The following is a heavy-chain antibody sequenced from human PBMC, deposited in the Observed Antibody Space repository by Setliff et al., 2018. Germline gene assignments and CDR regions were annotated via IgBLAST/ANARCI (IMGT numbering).Heavy chain of an antibody. J-gene: IGHJ4*02. CDR2: IYTSGST. CDR3: ARGSYFDSSGYSPDYFDY. Sequence: PSETLSLTCTVSGDSISSYYWSWIRRPPWKGLEWIGYIYTSGSTNYNPSLRSRVTISVDMSKNQFSLKLSSVTAADTAVYYCARGSYFDSSGYSPDYFDYWGRGTQVTVSS. V-gene: IGHV4-4*08. CDR1: GDSISSYY. D-gene: IGHD3-22*01.